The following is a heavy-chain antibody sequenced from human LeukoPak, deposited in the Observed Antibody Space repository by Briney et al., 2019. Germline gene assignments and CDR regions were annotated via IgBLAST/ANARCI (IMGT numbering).Heavy chain of an antibody. D-gene: IGHD2-2*02. V-gene: IGHV3-23*01. Sequence: PGGSLRLSCAASGFTFSSYAMSWVRQAPGKGLEWVSAISGSGGSTYYADSVKGRFTISRDNSKNTLYLQMNSLRAEDTAVYYCAKDLIGYCSSTSCYTLGDVWGKGTTVTVSS. J-gene: IGHJ6*04. CDR2: ISGSGGST. CDR1: GFTFSSYA. CDR3: AKDLIGYCSSTSCYTLGDV.